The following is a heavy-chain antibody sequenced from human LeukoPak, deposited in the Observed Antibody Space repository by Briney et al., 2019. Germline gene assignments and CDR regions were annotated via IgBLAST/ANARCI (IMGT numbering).Heavy chain of an antibody. CDR2: IYSGGST. V-gene: IGHV3-66*01. Sequence: PGGSLRLSCAASGFTFSDYYMSWIRQAPGKGLEWVSVIYSGGSTYYADSVKGRFTISRDNSKNTLYLQMNSLRAEDTAVYYCARARGDYGDYNFDYWGQGTLVTVSS. CDR1: GFTFSDYY. J-gene: IGHJ4*02. CDR3: ARARGDYGDYNFDY. D-gene: IGHD4-17*01.